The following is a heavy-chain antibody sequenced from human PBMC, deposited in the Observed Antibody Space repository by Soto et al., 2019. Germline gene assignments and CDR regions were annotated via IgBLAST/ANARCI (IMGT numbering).Heavy chain of an antibody. J-gene: IGHJ5*02. D-gene: IGHD3-10*01. CDR2: IYWDDDK. Sequence: QITLKESGPTLVKPTQTLTLTCTFSGFSLSTSGVGVGWIRQPPGKALEWLALIYWDDDKRYSPSLKSRLTIPKDTSNNQVVLTMTNMDPVDTATYYCAHRRDTMVRGVIITPNWFDPWGQGTLVTVSS. V-gene: IGHV2-5*02. CDR3: AHRRDTMVRGVIITPNWFDP. CDR1: GFSLSTSGVG.